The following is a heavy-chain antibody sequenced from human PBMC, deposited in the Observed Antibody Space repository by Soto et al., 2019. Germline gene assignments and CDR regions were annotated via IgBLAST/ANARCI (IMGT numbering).Heavy chain of an antibody. V-gene: IGHV1-69*11. J-gene: IGHJ6*02. CDR2: IIPIRGTA. Sequence: VQLVQTGAEVRKPGSSVKVSCQVSGVTFSTSTITWVRQAPGQGIEWMGSIIPIRGTAKSPQKFQGRVTITADESARVAYTQHNSLTSEDTAVYYCASAGVVSGCNEFSGMDVWGQGTTVTFSS. CDR3: ASAGVVSGCNEFSGMDV. D-gene: IGHD6-19*01. CDR1: GVTFSTST.